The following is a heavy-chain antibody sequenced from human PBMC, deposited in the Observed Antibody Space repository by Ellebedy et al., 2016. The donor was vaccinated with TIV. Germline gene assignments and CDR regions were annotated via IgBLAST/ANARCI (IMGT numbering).Heavy chain of an antibody. Sequence: AASVKVSCKASGGTFSSYAISWVRQAPGQGLDWMGRIIPILGIANYAQKFQGRVTITADKSTSTAYMELSSLRSEDTAVYYCARDYLYGSGSYYYYGMDVWGQGTTVTVSS. CDR3: ARDYLYGSGSYYYYGMDV. J-gene: IGHJ6*02. CDR1: GGTFSSYA. D-gene: IGHD3-10*01. CDR2: IIPILGIA. V-gene: IGHV1-69*04.